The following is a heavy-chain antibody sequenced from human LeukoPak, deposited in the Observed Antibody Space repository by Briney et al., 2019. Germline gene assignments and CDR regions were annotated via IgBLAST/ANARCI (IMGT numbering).Heavy chain of an antibody. V-gene: IGHV3-23*01. CDR3: AKLGGRYSGWFDP. D-gene: IGHD5-12*01. J-gene: IGHJ5*02. CDR2: ISGSGGST. Sequence: GGSLRLSCAASGFAFNTYSMNWVRQAPGKGLEWVSAISGSGGSTYYADSVKGRFTISRDNSKNTLYLQMNSLRAEDTAVYYCAKLGGRYSGWFDPWGQGTLVIVSS. CDR1: GFAFNTYS.